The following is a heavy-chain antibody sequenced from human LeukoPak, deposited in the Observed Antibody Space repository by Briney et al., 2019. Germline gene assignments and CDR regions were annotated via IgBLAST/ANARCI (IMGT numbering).Heavy chain of an antibody. CDR2: INPNSGGT. CDR3: ARDKGYCSSTSCYAFDI. CDR1: GYTFTGYY. J-gene: IGHJ3*02. V-gene: IGHV1-2*02. D-gene: IGHD2-2*01. Sequence: ASVKVSCKASGYTFTGYYMHWVRQAPGQGLEWMGWINPNSGGTNYAQKFQGRVTMTRDTSISTAYMELSRLRSDDTVVYYCARDKGYCSSTSCYAFDIRGQGTMVTVSS.